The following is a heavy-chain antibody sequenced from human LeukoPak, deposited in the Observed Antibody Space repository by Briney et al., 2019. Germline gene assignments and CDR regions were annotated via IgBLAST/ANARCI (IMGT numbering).Heavy chain of an antibody. J-gene: IGHJ4*02. CDR2: ISSSSSYI. Sequence: RGSLRLSCAASGFTFSSYSMNWVRQAPGKGLEWVSSISSSSSYIYYADSVKGRFTISRDNAKTSLYLQMNSLRAEDTAVYYCASTEVTTSYFDYWGRGDLVAVSS. D-gene: IGHD4-11*01. CDR3: ASTEVTTSYFDY. CDR1: GFTFSSYS. V-gene: IGHV3-21*01.